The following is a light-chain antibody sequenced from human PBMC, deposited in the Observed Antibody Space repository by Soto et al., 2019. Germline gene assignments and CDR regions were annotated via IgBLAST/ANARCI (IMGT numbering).Light chain of an antibody. Sequence: QSALTQPASVSGSPGQSITISCTATSSDIGGYNYVSWYQQHPGKAPKLMIYEVSYRPSGVSNRFSGSKSGNTASLTISGLQAEDEADYYCSSYTRSRTLAFGGGTKLTVL. CDR1: SSDIGGYNY. J-gene: IGLJ2*01. CDR3: SSYTRSRTLA. V-gene: IGLV2-14*01. CDR2: EVS.